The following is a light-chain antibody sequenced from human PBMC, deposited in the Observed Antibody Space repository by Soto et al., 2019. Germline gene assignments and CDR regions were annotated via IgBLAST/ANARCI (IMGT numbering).Light chain of an antibody. V-gene: IGKV1-13*02. CDR1: QGISSA. CDR3: QQFNSYPRT. CDR2: DAS. J-gene: IGKJ1*01. Sequence: AIQLTQSPSSLSASVGDRVTITCRASQGISSALAWYQQKPGKAPKLLIYDASSLESGVPSRFSGSGSVTDFTLTISSLQPEDFATYYCQQFNSYPRTFGQWTKVEIK.